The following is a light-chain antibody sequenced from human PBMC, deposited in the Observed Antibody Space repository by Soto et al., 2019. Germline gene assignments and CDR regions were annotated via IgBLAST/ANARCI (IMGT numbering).Light chain of an antibody. CDR2: AAS. Sequence: DIQMTQSTSSLSASVGDRVTITCRASQSISSYLNWYQQKVGKAPKLLIYAASSLQSGVPSRFSGSGSGTEFTLTISSLQPEDSATYYCQQSYSTPPLTFGGGTKVEIK. CDR1: QSISSY. V-gene: IGKV1-39*01. CDR3: QQSYSTPPLT. J-gene: IGKJ4*01.